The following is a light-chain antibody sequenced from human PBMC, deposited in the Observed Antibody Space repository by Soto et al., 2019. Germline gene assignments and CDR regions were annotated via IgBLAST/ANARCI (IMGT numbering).Light chain of an antibody. CDR2: AAY. J-gene: IGKJ2*01. V-gene: IGKV1-39*01. CDR3: QQTYSTLVYS. Sequence: DIQMTQSPSSLSASIGDRVTITCMTSQSINIYLNWYQQKPGRAPKLLIYAAYRLQSGVPSRFSGSGSGTDFTLTISGLQPEDLATYYCQQTYSTLVYSFGPGTKLEIK. CDR1: QSINIY.